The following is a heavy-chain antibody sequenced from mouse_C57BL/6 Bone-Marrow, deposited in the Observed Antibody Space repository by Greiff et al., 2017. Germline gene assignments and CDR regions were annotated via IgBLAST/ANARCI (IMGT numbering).Heavy chain of an antibody. CDR2: IYPGSGST. V-gene: IGHV1-55*01. Sequence: QVQLKQPGAELVKPGASVKMSCKASGYTFTSYWITWVKQRPGQGLEWIGDIYPGSGSTNYNEKFKSKATLTVDTSSSTAYMQLSSLTSDDSSVYYCARPSFYYYVSSYGYFDVWGTGTTVTVSS. J-gene: IGHJ1*03. CDR1: GYTFTSYW. D-gene: IGHD1-1*01. CDR3: ARPSFYYYVSSYGYFDV.